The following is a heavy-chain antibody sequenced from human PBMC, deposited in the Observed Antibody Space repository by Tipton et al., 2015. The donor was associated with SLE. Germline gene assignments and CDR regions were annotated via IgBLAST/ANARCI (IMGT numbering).Heavy chain of an antibody. CDR3: ARVFGMVRPQGAFDI. CDR1: GGSISSGDYY. CDR2: IYYSGST. D-gene: IGHD3-10*01. J-gene: IGHJ3*02. V-gene: IGHV4-30-4*01. Sequence: TLSLTCTVSGGSISSGDYYWSWIRQPPGKGLEWIGYIYYSGSTYYNPSLKSRVTISVDTSKNQFSLKLSSVTAADTAVYYCARVFGMVRPQGAFDIWGQGTMVTVSS.